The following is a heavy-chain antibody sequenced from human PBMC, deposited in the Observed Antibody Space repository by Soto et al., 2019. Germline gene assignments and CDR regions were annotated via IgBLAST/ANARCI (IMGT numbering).Heavy chain of an antibody. Sequence: QVQLVQSAGEVKKPGASVKVSCKASGYSFTSYGISWVRRAPGQGLEWMGWISPYNGHTQFVQRFQGRVTMTTDTSTKTAYMEVRNLSSVDTAHYYCARDLTIVSATHTRLENYGMDGWGQGTTVIVSS. V-gene: IGHV1-18*01. CDR1: GYSFTSYG. J-gene: IGHJ6*02. CDR2: ISPYNGHT. D-gene: IGHD1-26*01. CDR3: ARDLTIVSATHTRLENYGMDG.